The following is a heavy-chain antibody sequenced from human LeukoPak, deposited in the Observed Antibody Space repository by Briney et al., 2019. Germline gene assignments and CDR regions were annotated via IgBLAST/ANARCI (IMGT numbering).Heavy chain of an antibody. J-gene: IGHJ5*02. D-gene: IGHD3-22*01. CDR2: IYNSGST. CDR3: ARRADDSSGYRRRWFDP. CDR1: GGSISSHY. V-gene: IGHV4-59*11. Sequence: KASETLSLTCTVSGGSISSHYWSWIRQPPGKGLEWIGYIYNSGSTNYNPSLKRRVTISIDTSKNQFSLKLSSVTAADTAVYYCARRADDSSGYRRRWFDPWGQGTLVTVSS.